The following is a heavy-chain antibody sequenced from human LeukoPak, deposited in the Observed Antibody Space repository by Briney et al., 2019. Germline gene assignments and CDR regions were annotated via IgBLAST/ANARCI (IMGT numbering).Heavy chain of an antibody. CDR3: IPYYYDSSRRWYFDL. J-gene: IGHJ2*01. Sequence: PSETQSLTCSVSGASVSSGPYYWGWIRQPPGMGLEWVASISYSGTTYYHPSLESRVTISVDTSKNQFSLRLNSVTAADTAVYYCIPYYYDSSRRWYFDLWGRGTLVTVSS. D-gene: IGHD3-22*01. V-gene: IGHV4-39*01. CDR2: ISYSGTT. CDR1: GASVSSGPYY.